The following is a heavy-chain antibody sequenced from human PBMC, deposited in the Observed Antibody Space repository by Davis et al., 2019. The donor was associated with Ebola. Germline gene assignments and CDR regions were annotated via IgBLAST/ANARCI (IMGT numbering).Heavy chain of an antibody. V-gene: IGHV1-69*13. CDR3: ARGDHRYCSGGTCYQNFDY. D-gene: IGHD2-15*01. Sequence: SVKVSCKASGGTFSSYAISWVRQAPGQGLEWMGGIIPIFGTANYAQKFQGRVTITADEATSTAYMELSSLRSEDTAVYSCARGDHRYCSGGTCYQNFDYWGQGTLVTVSS. J-gene: IGHJ4*02. CDR1: GGTFSSYA. CDR2: IIPIFGTA.